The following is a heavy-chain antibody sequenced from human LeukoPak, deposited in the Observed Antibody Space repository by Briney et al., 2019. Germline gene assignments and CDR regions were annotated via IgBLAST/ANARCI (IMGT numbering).Heavy chain of an antibody. D-gene: IGHD4-17*01. Sequence: GGSLRISRAASGFTLSSYAMSWVRQAPGKGLEWVSAISGSGGSTYHADSVKGRFTISRDNSKNMLYLQMNSLRAEDTAVYYCAKTPRYGDYELDYWGQGTLVTVSS. V-gene: IGHV3-23*01. CDR1: GFTLSSYA. CDR3: AKTPRYGDYELDY. J-gene: IGHJ4*02. CDR2: ISGSGGST.